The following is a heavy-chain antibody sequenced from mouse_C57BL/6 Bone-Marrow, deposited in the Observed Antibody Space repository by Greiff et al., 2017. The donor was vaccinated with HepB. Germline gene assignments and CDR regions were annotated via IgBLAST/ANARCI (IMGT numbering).Heavy chain of an antibody. Sequence: DVMLVESGGGLVKPGGSLKLSCAASGFTFSDYGMHWVRQAPEKGLEWVAYISSGSSTIYYADTVKGRFTISRDNAKNTLFLQMTSLRSEDTAMYYCARKEDYYGSKGYWYFDVWGTGTTVTVSS. CDR1: GFTFSDYG. D-gene: IGHD1-1*01. CDR3: ARKEDYYGSKGYWYFDV. V-gene: IGHV5-17*01. J-gene: IGHJ1*03. CDR2: ISSGSSTI.